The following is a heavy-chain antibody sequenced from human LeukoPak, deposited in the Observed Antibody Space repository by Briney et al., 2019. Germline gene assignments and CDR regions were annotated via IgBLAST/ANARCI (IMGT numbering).Heavy chain of an antibody. D-gene: IGHD3-10*01. J-gene: IGHJ4*02. CDR2: VYTNGCT. V-gene: IGHV4-4*07. Sequence: SEPLSLTCTASGGSVSSYNWSWIRQPAGKGVEWIGRVYTNGCTNYNHSLKSRFTMSGDKSKNQFSLKLSSVTAADTAMYYCARDSRGYYGSGSYLDYWGQGTLVTVSS. CDR1: GGSVSSYN. CDR3: ARDSRGYYGSGSYLDY.